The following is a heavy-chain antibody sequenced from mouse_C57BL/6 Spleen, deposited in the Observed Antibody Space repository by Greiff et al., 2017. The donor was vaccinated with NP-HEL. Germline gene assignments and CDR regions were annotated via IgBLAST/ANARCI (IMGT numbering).Heavy chain of an antibody. D-gene: IGHD1-1*01. Sequence: QVQLQQSGPGLVQPSQSLSITCTVSGFSFTSYGVHWVRQSPGKGLEWLGVIWRGGSTDYNAAFMSRLSITKDNYKRQVIFKMNSLQADDTAISYCATVCHYYGSRNYYAMDYWGQGTSVTVSS. V-gene: IGHV2-5*01. CDR2: IWRGGST. CDR1: GFSFTSYG. J-gene: IGHJ4*01. CDR3: ATVCHYYGSRNYYAMDY.